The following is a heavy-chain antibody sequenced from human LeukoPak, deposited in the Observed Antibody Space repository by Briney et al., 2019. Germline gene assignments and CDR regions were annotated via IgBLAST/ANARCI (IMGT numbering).Heavy chain of an antibody. J-gene: IGHJ4*02. Sequence: PGGSLRLSCAASGFIFRSYEMNWVRQAPGKGLEWVSYISSSGSTIYYADSVKGRFTLSRDNDKNSLYLQMNSLRAEDTAVYYCARTGGSYPYYFEYWGQGTLVTVSS. CDR3: ARTGGSYPYYFEY. CDR1: GFIFRSYE. CDR2: ISSSGSTI. D-gene: IGHD1-26*01. V-gene: IGHV3-48*03.